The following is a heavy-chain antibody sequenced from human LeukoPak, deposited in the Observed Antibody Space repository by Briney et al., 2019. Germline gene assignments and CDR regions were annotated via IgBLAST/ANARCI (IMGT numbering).Heavy chain of an antibody. CDR2: IRYDGSNK. Sequence: PGGSLRLSCAASGFTFSGYGMHWVRQAPGKGLEWVAFIRYDGSNKFYADSVKGRFTFSRDNSKNTLYLQMNSLRTEDSAMYYCAKAGYCSTTGCPDYYYMDVWGKGTTVTVSS. D-gene: IGHD2-2*01. CDR1: GFTFSGYG. V-gene: IGHV3-30*02. J-gene: IGHJ6*03. CDR3: AKAGYCSTTGCPDYYYMDV.